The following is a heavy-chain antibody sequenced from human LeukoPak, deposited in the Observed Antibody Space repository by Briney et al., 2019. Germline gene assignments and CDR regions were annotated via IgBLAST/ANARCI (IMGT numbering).Heavy chain of an antibody. CDR1: GGTFSSYA. D-gene: IGHD1-26*01. CDR2: IIPIFGTA. J-gene: IGHJ4*02. V-gene: IGHV1-69*05. CDR3: ARDAGATTFWTHLDY. Sequence: GASVKVSCKASGGTFSSYAISWVRQAPGQGLEWMGGIIPIFGTANYAQKFQGRVTITTDESTSTAYMELSSLRSEDTAVYYCARDAGATTFWTHLDYWGQGTLVTVSS.